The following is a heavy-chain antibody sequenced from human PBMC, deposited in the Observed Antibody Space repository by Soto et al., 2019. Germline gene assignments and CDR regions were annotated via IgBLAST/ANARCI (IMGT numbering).Heavy chain of an antibody. CDR2: IYSGGVT. CDR1: GFTVKNYQ. Sequence: LXLSCAASGFTVKNYQMNWVRQAPGKGLEWVSVIYSGGVTYYPDSFKGRFTTIRDTSKNTVYLQMNSLRADDTAMYYCARDPSTTGYYGLDVWGQGTTVTVSS. J-gene: IGHJ6*02. V-gene: IGHV3-53*01. CDR3: ARDPSTTGYYGLDV.